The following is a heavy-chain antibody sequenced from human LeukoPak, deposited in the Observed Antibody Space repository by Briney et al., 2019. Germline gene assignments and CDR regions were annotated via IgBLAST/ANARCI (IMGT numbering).Heavy chain of an antibody. CDR1: GGSFSGYY. CDR3: ARGHTPWVTRSPQRVVPSYYFDY. D-gene: IGHD4-17*01. Sequence: KSSETLSLTCAVYGGSFSGYYWSWIRQPPGKGLEWIGEINHSGSTNYNPSLKSRVTISVDTSKNQFSLKLSSVTAADTAVYYCARGHTPWVTRSPQRVVPSYYFDYWGQGTLVTVSS. V-gene: IGHV4-34*01. J-gene: IGHJ4*02. CDR2: INHSGST.